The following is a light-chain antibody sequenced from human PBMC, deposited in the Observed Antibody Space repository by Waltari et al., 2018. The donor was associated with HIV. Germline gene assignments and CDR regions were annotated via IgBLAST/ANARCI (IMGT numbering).Light chain of an antibody. V-gene: IGKV3-15*01. CDR3: QHYNNWPPMYT. J-gene: IGKJ2*01. CDR2: GAS. CDR1: QSVSSN. Sequence: EIVMTQSPVTLSVSPGERATLSCRASQSVSSNLAWYQQNPGQAPRLLIYGASTRATGIPARFSGSGSGTEFTLSISSLQSEDFAVYYCQHYNNWPPMYTFGQGTKLEIK.